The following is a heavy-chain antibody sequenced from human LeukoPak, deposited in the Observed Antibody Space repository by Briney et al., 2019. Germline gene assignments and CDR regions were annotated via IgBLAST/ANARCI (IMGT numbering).Heavy chain of an antibody. CDR3: ARRAGITIFGVVILNWFDP. Sequence: PSETLSLTCTVSGGSISSSSYYWGWIRQPPGKGLEWIGSIYYSGSTYYNPSLKSRVTISVDTSKNQFSLKLSSVTAADTAVYYCARRAGITIFGVVILNWFDPWGQGTLVTVSS. V-gene: IGHV4-39*01. D-gene: IGHD3-3*01. CDR1: GGSISSSSYY. J-gene: IGHJ5*02. CDR2: IYYSGST.